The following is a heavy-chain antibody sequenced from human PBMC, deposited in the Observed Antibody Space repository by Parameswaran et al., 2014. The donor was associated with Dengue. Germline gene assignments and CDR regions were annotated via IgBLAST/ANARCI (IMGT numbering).Heavy chain of an antibody. Sequence: RWIRQPPGKGLEWVSAISGSGGSTYYADSVKGRFTISRDNSKNTLYLQMNSLRAEDTAVYYCASSWDCSGGSCYSDYYYYGMDVWGQGTTVTVSS. CDR2: ISGSGGST. V-gene: IGHV3-23*01. CDR3: ASSWDCSGGSCYSDYYYYGMDV. J-gene: IGHJ6*02. D-gene: IGHD2-15*01.